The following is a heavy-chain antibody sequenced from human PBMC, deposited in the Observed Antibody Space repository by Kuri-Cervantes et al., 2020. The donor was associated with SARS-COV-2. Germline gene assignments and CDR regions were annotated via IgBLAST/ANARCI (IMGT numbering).Heavy chain of an antibody. CDR3: ARAFKGYYDSSGYYPGAFDI. Sequence: GGSLRLSCAASGFTFSSYWMSWVRQAPGKGLEWVPSISSSSSYIYYADSVKGRFTISRDNAKNSLYLQMNSLRAEDTAVYYCARAFKGYYDSSGYYPGAFDIWGQGTMVTVSS. J-gene: IGHJ3*02. CDR1: GFTFSSYW. D-gene: IGHD3-22*01. CDR2: ISSSSSYI. V-gene: IGHV3-21*01.